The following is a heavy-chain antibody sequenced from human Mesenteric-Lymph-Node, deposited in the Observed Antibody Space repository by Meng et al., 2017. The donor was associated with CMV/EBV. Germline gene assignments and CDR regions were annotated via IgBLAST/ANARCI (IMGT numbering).Heavy chain of an antibody. CDR3: AKDHPVFDC. J-gene: IGHJ4*02. CDR2: ISSSSNYI. CDR1: GFTFTMYT. Sequence: GSLRLSCAASGFTFTMYTMNWVRQAPGKGLEWVSSISSSSNYIDYADSVKGRFTVFRDNAKNSLYLQMNNLRAEDTAVYYCAKDHPVFDCWGQGTLVTVSS. V-gene: IGHV3-21*06.